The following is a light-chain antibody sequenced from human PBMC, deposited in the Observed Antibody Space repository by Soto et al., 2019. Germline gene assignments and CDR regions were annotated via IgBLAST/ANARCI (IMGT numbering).Light chain of an antibody. V-gene: IGKV1-33*01. CDR3: QHYNSYSET. Sequence: DIQMTQSPSSLSASVGGRVTITCQASQDISNYLNWYQQKPGKAPRLLLYDASSLESGVPSRFSGSGSGTEFNLTISSLQPDDFATYYCQHYNSYSETLGQGTKVDIK. CDR2: DAS. CDR1: QDISNY. J-gene: IGKJ1*01.